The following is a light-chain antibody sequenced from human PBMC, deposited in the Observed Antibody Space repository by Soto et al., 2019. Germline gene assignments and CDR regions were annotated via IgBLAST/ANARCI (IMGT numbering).Light chain of an antibody. CDR1: QSFDSW. V-gene: IGKV1-5*03. CDR3: QHYKSYPRA. Sequence: THMRQSYSTMFESVADTVTSASRASQSFDSWLAWYQQQPGKAPKFLMYKASNLESGVPSRFSGSGSETEFTLTISSLQPDDFAIYYSQHYKSYPRAFGQGSNV. CDR2: KAS. J-gene: IGKJ1*01.